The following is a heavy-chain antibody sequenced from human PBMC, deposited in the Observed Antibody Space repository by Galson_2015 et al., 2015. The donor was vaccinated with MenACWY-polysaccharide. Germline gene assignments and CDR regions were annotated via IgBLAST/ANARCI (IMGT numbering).Heavy chain of an antibody. CDR1: GFPFSSYA. D-gene: IGHD6-6*01. V-gene: IGHV3-23*01. CDR2: ISDSGGRT. Sequence: SLRLSCAASGFPFSSYAMSWVRQAPGTGLEWVSAISDSGGRTFYADSVKGRFTISRDNSKNTLYLQMNSLRAEDTAVYYCAKAHIAARPDRRMVYFYYMDVWGKGTTVTVSS. CDR3: AKAHIAARPDRRMVYFYYMDV. J-gene: IGHJ6*03.